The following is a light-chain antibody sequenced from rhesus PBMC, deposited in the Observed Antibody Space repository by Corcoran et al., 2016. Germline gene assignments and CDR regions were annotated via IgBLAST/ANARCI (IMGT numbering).Light chain of an antibody. CDR2: GAS. V-gene: IGKV3-31*02. CDR1: QSVRRN. CDR3: QQTSDLST. J-gene: IGKJ4*01. Sequence: EIVMTQSPATLPLSPGETATISCRTSQSVRRNVAWYQQKPGQAPRLLIYGASSRATGIPDRFSGSGSGTDFPLTISSLGPEDFAVYYCQQTSDLSTFGGGTKVEIK.